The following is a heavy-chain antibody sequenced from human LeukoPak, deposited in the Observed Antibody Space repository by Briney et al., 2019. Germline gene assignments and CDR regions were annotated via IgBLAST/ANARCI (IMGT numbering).Heavy chain of an antibody. CDR1: GFTFSSYW. V-gene: IGHV3-7*01. Sequence: PGGSLRLSCAASGFTFSSYWMSWVRQAPGKGLEWVANIKQDGSEKYYVDSVKGRFTIFRDNAKNSLYLQMNSLRAEDTAVYYCAREGGIVGARTDAFDIWGQGTMVTVSS. D-gene: IGHD1-26*01. CDR3: AREGGIVGARTDAFDI. J-gene: IGHJ3*02. CDR2: IKQDGSEK.